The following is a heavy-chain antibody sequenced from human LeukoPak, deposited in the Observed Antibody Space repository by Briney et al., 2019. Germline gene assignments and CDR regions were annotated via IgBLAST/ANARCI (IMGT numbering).Heavy chain of an antibody. Sequence: GASVKVSCKASGYTFTSYYMHWVRQAPGQGLEWMGIINPSGGSTSYAQKFQGRVTMTRDMSTSTVYMELSSLRSEDTAVYYCARAWIDCSGGSCYSTYYFDYWGQGTLVTVPS. CDR2: INPSGGST. J-gene: IGHJ4*02. V-gene: IGHV1-46*01. CDR3: ARAWIDCSGGSCYSTYYFDY. CDR1: GYTFTSYY. D-gene: IGHD2-15*01.